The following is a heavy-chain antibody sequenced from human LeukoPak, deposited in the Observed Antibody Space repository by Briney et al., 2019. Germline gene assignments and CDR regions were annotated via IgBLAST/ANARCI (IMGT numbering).Heavy chain of an antibody. J-gene: IGHJ4*02. CDR2: FYYSGRA. Sequence: SETLSLTCTVSGGSISSYYWSWIRQPPGKGLEWIGSFYYSGRAYDSPSLKSRVTMSVDMSKNQFSLNLNSVTAADTAVYYCARHLLSRYDYWGQGTLVTVSS. D-gene: IGHD2-2*01. CDR3: ARHLLSRYDY. V-gene: IGHV4-39*01. CDR1: GGSISSYY.